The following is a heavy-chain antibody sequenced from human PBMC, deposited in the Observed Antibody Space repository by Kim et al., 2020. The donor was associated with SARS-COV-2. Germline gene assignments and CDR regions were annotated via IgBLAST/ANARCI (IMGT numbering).Heavy chain of an antibody. CDR3: ARLPYSNKEGVDY. D-gene: IGHD6-13*01. V-gene: IGHV4-39*01. CDR1: GGSISSSSYY. CDR2: IYYSGST. Sequence: SETLSLTCTVSGGSISSSSYYWGWIRQPPGKGLEWIGTIYYSGSTYYNPSLESRITISVDTSKNQFSLKLGSVTAADTAIYYCARLPYSNKEGVDYWGQGTLVTVSS. J-gene: IGHJ4*02.